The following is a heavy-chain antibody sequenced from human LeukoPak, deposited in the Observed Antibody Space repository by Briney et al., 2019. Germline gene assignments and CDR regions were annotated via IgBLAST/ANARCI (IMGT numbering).Heavy chain of an antibody. J-gene: IGHJ6*02. Sequence: GRSLRLACAAYGFTFSSYAMHWVRQAPGKGLEWVAVISYDGSNKYYADSVKGRFTISRDNSKNTLYPQMNSLRAEDTAVYYCARDWNSSSWYGYYYYGMDVWGQGTTVTVSS. D-gene: IGHD6-13*01. CDR1: GFTFSSYA. V-gene: IGHV3-30*04. CDR2: ISYDGSNK. CDR3: ARDWNSSSWYGYYYYGMDV.